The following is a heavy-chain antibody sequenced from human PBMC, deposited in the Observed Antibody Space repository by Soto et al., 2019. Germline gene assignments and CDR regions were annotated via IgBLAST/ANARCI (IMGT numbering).Heavy chain of an antibody. V-gene: IGHV4-4*02. CDR1: GGSTSSSDW. CDR2: IHRAGVT. D-gene: IGHD1-26*01. J-gene: IGHJ4*02. Sequence: QVHLQESGPGLVKPSETLSLTCAISGGSTSSSDWWTWVRQPPGEGLEWIGEIHRAGVTNYNSSLASRLTLSLDHSRNQFSLSLTSVTAADAAVYFCAGRPEIHPRWGQGILVPVSS. CDR3: AGRPEIHPR.